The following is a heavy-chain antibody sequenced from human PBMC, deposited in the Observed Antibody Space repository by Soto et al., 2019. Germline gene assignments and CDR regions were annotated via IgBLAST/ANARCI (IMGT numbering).Heavy chain of an antibody. CDR3: ARANCPTARFDS. J-gene: IGHJ5*01. Sequence: GASVKVSCKASGGTFSSYTISWVRQAPGQGLEWMGRIIPILGIANYAQKFQGRVTITADKSTSTAYMELSSLRSEDTAVYDCARANCPTARFDSWGQATLVTVSS. CDR2: IIPILGIA. D-gene: IGHD2-21*01. V-gene: IGHV1-69*02. CDR1: GGTFSSYT.